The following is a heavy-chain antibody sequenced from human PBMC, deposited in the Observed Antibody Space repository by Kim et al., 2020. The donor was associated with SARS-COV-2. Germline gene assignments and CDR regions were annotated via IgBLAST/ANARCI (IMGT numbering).Heavy chain of an antibody. CDR2: IGTAGDT. J-gene: IGHJ6*02. CDR3: ARVHYTTGGMDV. V-gene: IGHV3-13*04. CDR1: GFTFSSYD. Sequence: GGSLRLSCAASGFTFSSYDMHWVRQATGKGLEWVSAIGTAGDTYYPGSVKGRFTISRENAKNSLYLQMNSLRAGDTAVYYCARVHYTTGGMDVWGQGTTVTVSS. D-gene: IGHD4-4*01.